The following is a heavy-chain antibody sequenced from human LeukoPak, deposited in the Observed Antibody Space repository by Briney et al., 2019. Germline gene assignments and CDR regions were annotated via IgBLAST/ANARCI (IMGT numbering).Heavy chain of an antibody. V-gene: IGHV3-20*04. CDR3: AKGKDTLNPYWYFDV. Sequence: PGGSLRLSCAASGFTFDDYAMSWVRQAPGKGLEWDSGINWSGVSTGCADSVKGRFTISRDNTKNSLFLQMNSLRAEDTAFYYCAKGKDTLNPYWYFDVWGRGTLVTVSS. CDR1: GFTFDDYA. J-gene: IGHJ2*01. D-gene: IGHD2-15*01. CDR2: INWSGVST.